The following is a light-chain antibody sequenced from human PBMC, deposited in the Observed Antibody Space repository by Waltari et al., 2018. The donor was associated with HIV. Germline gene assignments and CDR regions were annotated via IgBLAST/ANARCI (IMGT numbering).Light chain of an antibody. CDR2: SNN. V-gene: IGLV1-44*01. CDR1: SSNIGSNT. CDR3: AAWDDSLNGWV. J-gene: IGLJ3*02. Sequence: QSVLTQPPSASGTPGQRVTIPCSGRSSNIGSNTVNWYQQLPGTAPKLLIYSNNQRPSGVPDRFSGSKSGTSASLAISGLQSEDEADYYCAAWDDSLNGWVFGGGTKLTVL.